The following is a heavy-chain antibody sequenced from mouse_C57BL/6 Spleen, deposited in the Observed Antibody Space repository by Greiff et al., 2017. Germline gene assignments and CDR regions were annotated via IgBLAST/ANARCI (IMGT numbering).Heavy chain of an antibody. CDR1: GYTFTSYW. V-gene: IGHV1-5*01. CDR3: TRADGSSYIAMDY. D-gene: IGHD1-1*01. Sequence: DVQLQQSGTVLARPGASVKMSCKTSGYTFTSYWMHWVKQRPGQGLEWIGAIYPGNSDTSYNQKFKGKAKLTAVTSASTAYMELSSLTNEDSAVYYCTRADGSSYIAMDYWGQGTSVTVSS. J-gene: IGHJ4*01. CDR2: IYPGNSDT.